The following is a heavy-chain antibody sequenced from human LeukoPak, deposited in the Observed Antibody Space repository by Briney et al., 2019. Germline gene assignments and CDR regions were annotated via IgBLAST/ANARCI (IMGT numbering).Heavy chain of an antibody. Sequence: GGSLRLSCAASGFTVSSNYMSWVRQAPGKGLEWVSVIYSGGSTYYADSVKGRFTISRDNSKNTLYLQMTSLRAEDTAVYYCATTTVTNEGDYWGQGTLVTVSS. D-gene: IGHD4-17*01. V-gene: IGHV3-53*01. J-gene: IGHJ4*02. CDR1: GFTVSSNY. CDR2: IYSGGST. CDR3: ATTTVTNEGDY.